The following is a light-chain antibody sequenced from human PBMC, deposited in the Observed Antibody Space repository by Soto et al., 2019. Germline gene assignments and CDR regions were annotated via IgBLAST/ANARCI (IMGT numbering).Light chain of an antibody. CDR2: TAS. CDR1: HDISKW. Sequence: MNQSPAAVSAYVGDRVTITCRASHDISKWIAWYQQKPGRAPKLLIHTASTIQREVPSRFSVSGSGTDFTLTISSLQPEDFATYYCQEAYSLPVTFGLGTRLEIK. J-gene: IGKJ5*01. V-gene: IGKV1D-12*01. CDR3: QEAYSLPVT.